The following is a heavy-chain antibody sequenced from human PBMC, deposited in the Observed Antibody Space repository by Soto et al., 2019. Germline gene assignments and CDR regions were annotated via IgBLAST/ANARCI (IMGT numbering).Heavy chain of an antibody. V-gene: IGHV3-33*01. Sequence: QVQLVESGGGVVQPGRSLRLSCAASGFTFSSYGMHWVRQAPGKGLEWVAVIWYDGSNKYYADSVKGRFTISRDNSKNTLYLQMNSLRAEDTAVYYCARSSIAARPLRFDYWGQGTLVTVSS. CDR2: IWYDGSNK. J-gene: IGHJ4*02. D-gene: IGHD6-6*01. CDR1: GFTFSSYG. CDR3: ARSSIAARPLRFDY.